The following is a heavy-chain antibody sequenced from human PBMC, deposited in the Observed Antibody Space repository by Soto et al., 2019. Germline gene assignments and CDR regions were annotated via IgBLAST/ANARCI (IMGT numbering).Heavy chain of an antibody. CDR3: ARALGGVSSSGMDV. D-gene: IGHD3-3*01. J-gene: IGHJ6*02. V-gene: IGHV4-31*11. Sequence: QLQESGPGLVAPSQTLSLRCAVSGDSIGSGAFYWTWVRQVPGKGLEWIVFVSVSGNAFYNPSLKSRVAISIETSENQLSLRLLSVTAADAAVYFCARALGGVSSSGMDVWGQGTTVTVSS. CDR1: GDSIGSGAFY. CDR2: VSVSGNA.